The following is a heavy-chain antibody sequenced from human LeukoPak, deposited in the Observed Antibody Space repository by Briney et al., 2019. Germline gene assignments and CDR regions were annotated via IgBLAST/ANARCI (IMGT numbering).Heavy chain of an antibody. CDR1: GYTFTSYG. D-gene: IGHD2-2*01. V-gene: IGHV1-18*01. CDR2: ISAYNGNT. Sequence: GASVKVSCKASGYTFTSYGISWVRQAPGQGLEWMGWISAYNGNTNYAQKLQGRVTMTTDTSTSTAYMELRSLRSDDTAVYYCARVGYCSSTSCPPGIWGQGTLVTVSS. CDR3: ARVGYCSSTSCPPGI. J-gene: IGHJ4*02.